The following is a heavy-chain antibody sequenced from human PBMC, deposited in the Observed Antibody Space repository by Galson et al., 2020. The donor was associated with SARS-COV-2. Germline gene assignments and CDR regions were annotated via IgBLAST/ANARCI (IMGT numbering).Heavy chain of an antibody. CDR1: GFSLSTSGVG. V-gene: IGHV2-5*02. Sequence: SGPTLVIPTQTLTLTCTFSGFSLSTSGVGVGWIRQPPGKALEWVALIYWDDDKRYSPSLESRLTITKATSRNQVVLTMTNMGPIDTATYSCVHRTCGGAPCQHVVADYWGPGILVPVSS. CDR2: IYWDDDK. D-gene: IGHD4-17*01. J-gene: IGHJ4*01. CDR3: VHRTCGGAPCQHVVADY.